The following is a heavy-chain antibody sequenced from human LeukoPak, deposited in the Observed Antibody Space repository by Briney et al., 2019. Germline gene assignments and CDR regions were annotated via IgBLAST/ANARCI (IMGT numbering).Heavy chain of an antibody. CDR2: ISAYNGNT. CDR1: GYTFTSYG. Sequence: ASVKVSCKASGYTFTSYGISWVRQAPGQGLEWMGWISAYNGNTNYAQKLQGRVTMTTDTSTSTAYMELRSLRSDDTAVYYCARVSLDWGSEHYYYYYMDVWGKGTTVTVSS. V-gene: IGHV1-18*01. J-gene: IGHJ6*03. CDR3: ARVSLDWGSEHYYYYYMDV. D-gene: IGHD3-10*01.